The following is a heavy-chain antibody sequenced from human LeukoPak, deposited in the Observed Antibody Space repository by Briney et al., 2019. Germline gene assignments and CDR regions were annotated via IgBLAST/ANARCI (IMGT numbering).Heavy chain of an antibody. CDR3: ARHSTYSSSWFPFDY. Sequence: GESLKISCKGSGYSFTCSWIGWVRQLPGKGLEWMGIIYPGDSDTRYSPSFQGQVTISADKSISTAYLQWSSLKASDTAMYYCARHSTYSSSWFPFDYWGQGTLVTVSS. J-gene: IGHJ4*02. V-gene: IGHV5-51*01. CDR2: IYPGDSDT. D-gene: IGHD6-13*01. CDR1: GYSFTCSW.